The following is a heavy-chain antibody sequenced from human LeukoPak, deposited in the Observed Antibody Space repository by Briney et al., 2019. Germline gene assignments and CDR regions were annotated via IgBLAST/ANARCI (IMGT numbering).Heavy chain of an antibody. CDR1: GGSFSSHY. J-gene: IGHJ6*02. CDR2: ISYIGST. Sequence: SETLSLTCTVSGGSFSSHYWSWIRQPPGKGLEWIGYISYIGSTNYNPSLKSRVTISVDTSKNQFSLKLSSVTAADTAVYYCVRDSRYGSGWFEDGLDFWGQGTTVTVSS. D-gene: IGHD6-13*01. V-gene: IGHV4-59*11. CDR3: VRDSRYGSGWFEDGLDF.